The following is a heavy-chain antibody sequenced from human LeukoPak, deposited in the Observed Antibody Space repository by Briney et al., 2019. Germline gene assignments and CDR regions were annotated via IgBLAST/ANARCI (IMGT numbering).Heavy chain of an antibody. D-gene: IGHD3-10*01. CDR1: GFTFSSYW. J-gene: IGHJ3*02. CDR2: INSDGTGT. V-gene: IGHV3-74*01. Sequence: GGSLGLSCAASGFTFSSYWIHWVRHAPGKGLVWVSRINSDGTGTIYADAVKGRFTVSRDNAKNTLYLQMNSLRAEDTAVYYCARGGVFHGFDIWGEGTMVTVSS. CDR3: ARGGVFHGFDI.